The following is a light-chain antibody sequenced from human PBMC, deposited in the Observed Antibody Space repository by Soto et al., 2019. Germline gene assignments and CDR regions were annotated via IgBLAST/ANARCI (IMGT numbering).Light chain of an antibody. CDR3: CSYAGSSTLFV. CDR1: SSDVGNYNL. CDR2: EGS. J-gene: IGLJ1*01. Sequence: QSALTQPASVSGSPGQSMTISCTGTSSDVGNYNLVSWYQQHPGKAPKLMIYEGSKRPSGVSNRFSGSKSGITASLTVSGLQAEDEADYYCCSYAGSSTLFVFGTGTKLTVL. V-gene: IGLV2-23*01.